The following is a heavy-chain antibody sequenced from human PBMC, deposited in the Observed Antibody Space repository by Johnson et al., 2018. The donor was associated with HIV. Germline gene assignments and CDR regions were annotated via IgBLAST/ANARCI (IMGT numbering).Heavy chain of an antibody. CDR1: GFSFIDYA. V-gene: IGHV3-30*14. CDR2: ISYDGSNK. J-gene: IGHJ3*02. CDR3: ARVTNDAFDI. Sequence: QVQLVESGGGLVRPGGSLRLSCVASGFSFIDYAMIWVRQAPAKGLEWVAVISYDGSNKYYADSLRGRFTISRENAKNSLYLQMNSLRAGDTAVYYCARVTNDAFDIWGQGTMVTVSS.